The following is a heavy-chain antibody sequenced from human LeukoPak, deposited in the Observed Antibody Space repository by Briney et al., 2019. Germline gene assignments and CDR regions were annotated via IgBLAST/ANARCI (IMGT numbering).Heavy chain of an antibody. CDR3: ARDLHYAFDI. Sequence: GGSLRLSCAASGFTFSSYSMNWVRQAPGKGLEWVSYVGAIGSSTISYADSVMGRFTISRDNAKNSVFLQMNSLRAEDTPVYYCARDLHYAFDIWGQGTMVTVSS. CDR1: GFTFSSYS. CDR2: VGAIGSSTI. J-gene: IGHJ3*02. V-gene: IGHV3-48*01.